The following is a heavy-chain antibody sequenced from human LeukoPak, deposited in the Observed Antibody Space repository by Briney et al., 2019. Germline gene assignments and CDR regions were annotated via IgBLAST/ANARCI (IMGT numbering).Heavy chain of an antibody. V-gene: IGHV4-59*12. CDR3: ARKQAVLRFLEWLFPNRGLRNYFDY. D-gene: IGHD3-3*01. J-gene: IGHJ4*02. CDR1: GGSFSPYY. Sequence: SETLSLTCTVSGGSFSPYYWSWLRQSPGKGLEWIGYIHDRGSTTYNPSLKSRVTISVDTSKNQFSLKLSSVTAADTAVYYCARKQAVLRFLEWLFPNRGLRNYFDYWGQGTLVTVSS. CDR2: IHDRGST.